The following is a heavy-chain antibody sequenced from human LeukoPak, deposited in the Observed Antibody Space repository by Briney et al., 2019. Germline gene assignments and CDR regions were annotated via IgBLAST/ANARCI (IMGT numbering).Heavy chain of an antibody. D-gene: IGHD3-10*01. CDR3: AKGRSLGSPPEYDN. CDR2: ISYDGKFT. J-gene: IGHJ4*02. Sequence: GRSLRLSCAAPGFTFRTYDVHWVRQPPGKGLEWVAGISYDGKFTFYGESVKGRFTVSRDNSKNTVYLQVNSLRSEDTAVYYCAKGRSLGSPPEYDNWGQGTQVTVSS. V-gene: IGHV3-30*18. CDR1: GFTFRTYD.